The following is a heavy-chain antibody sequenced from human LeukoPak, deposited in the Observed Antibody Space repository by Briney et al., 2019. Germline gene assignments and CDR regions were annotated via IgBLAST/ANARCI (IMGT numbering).Heavy chain of an antibody. CDR2: INHSGST. J-gene: IGHJ4*02. CDR1: GGSFSGYY. D-gene: IGHD3-3*01. CDR3: ASTLDFWSGYYHDY. V-gene: IGHV4-34*01. Sequence: PSETLSLTCAVYGGSFSGYYWSWIRQPPGKGLEWIGEINHSGSTNYNPSLKSRVTISVDTSKNQFSLKLSSVTAADTAVYYCASTLDFWSGYYHDYWGQGTLVTVSS.